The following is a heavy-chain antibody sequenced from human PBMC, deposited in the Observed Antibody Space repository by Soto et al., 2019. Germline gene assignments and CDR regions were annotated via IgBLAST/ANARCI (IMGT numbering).Heavy chain of an antibody. CDR1: GYSFTSYN. Sequence: VKASCKASGYSFTSYNVTWFRQSNGQGLAWRERMNPNSGNTGYAQKFQGRVTMPRNTSISTAYMELSSLRSEDTAVYYCASTRDYGGNTRKYYYYGMDVWDQGTTVTVSS. CDR2: MNPNSGNT. D-gene: IGHD4-17*01. V-gene: IGHV1-8*01. J-gene: IGHJ6*02. CDR3: ASTRDYGGNTRKYYYYGMDV.